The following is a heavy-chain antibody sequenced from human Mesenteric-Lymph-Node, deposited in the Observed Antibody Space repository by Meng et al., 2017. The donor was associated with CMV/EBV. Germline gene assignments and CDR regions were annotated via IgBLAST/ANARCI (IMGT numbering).Heavy chain of an antibody. CDR2: INHSGST. V-gene: IGHV4-34*01. Sequence: LSLPGAVYGGSFSGYYWSWIRQPPGKGLEWIGEINHSGSTNYNPSLKSRVTISVDTSKNLFSLKLSSVTAADTAVYYCARSPGPFDYWGQGTLVTVSS. CDR3: ARSPGPFDY. J-gene: IGHJ4*02. CDR1: GGSFSGYY.